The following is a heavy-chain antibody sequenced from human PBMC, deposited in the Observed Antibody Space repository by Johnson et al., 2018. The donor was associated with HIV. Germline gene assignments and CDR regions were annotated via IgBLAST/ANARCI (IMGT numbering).Heavy chain of an antibody. CDR2: ISYDGSNK. V-gene: IGHV3-30*04. J-gene: IGHJ3*02. CDR1: GFTFSSYA. Sequence: VQVVESGGGVVQPGRSLRLSCAASGFTFSSYAMHWVRQAPGKGLEWVAVISYDGSNKYYAASVKGRFTISRDNAKNSLYLQMNSLRAEDTAVYYCASPPDAFDIWGQGTMVTVSS. CDR3: ASPPDAFDI.